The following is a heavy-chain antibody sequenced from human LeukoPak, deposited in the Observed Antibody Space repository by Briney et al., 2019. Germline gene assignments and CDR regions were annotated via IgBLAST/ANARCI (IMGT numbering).Heavy chain of an antibody. CDR3: ATAVSYGDYAPATVYFDY. Sequence: SETLSLTCAVYGGSFSGYYWSWIRQPPGKGLEWIGEINHSGSTNYNPSLKSRVTISVDTSKNQFSLKLSSVTAADTAVYYCATAVSYGDYAPATVYFDYWGQGTLVTVSS. CDR2: INHSGST. CDR1: GGSFSGYY. J-gene: IGHJ4*02. V-gene: IGHV4-34*01. D-gene: IGHD4-17*01.